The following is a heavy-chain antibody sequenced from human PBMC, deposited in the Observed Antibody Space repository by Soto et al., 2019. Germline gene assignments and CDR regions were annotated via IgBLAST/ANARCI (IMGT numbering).Heavy chain of an antibody. CDR1: GFTFSSYS. V-gene: IGHV3-21*01. D-gene: IGHD6-13*01. J-gene: IGHJ6*02. Sequence: GGSLRLSCAASGFTFSSYSMNWVRQAPGKGLEWVSSISSSSSYIYYADSVKGRFTISRDNAKNSLYLQMNSLRAEDTAVYYCAREWQQLGLDYYGMDVWGQGTTGTVS. CDR2: ISSSSSYI. CDR3: AREWQQLGLDYYGMDV.